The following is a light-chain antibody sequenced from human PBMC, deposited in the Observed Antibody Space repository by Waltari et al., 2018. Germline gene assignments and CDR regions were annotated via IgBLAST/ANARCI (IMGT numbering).Light chain of an antibody. CDR2: DVS. Sequence: QSITISCTGTSSDVGGYNYVSWYQQHPGKAPKLMIYDVSNRPSGVSNRFSGSKSGNTASLTISGLQAEDEADYYCSSYTSSSNWVFGGGTKLTVL. J-gene: IGLJ3*02. V-gene: IGLV2-14*04. CDR3: SSYTSSSNWV. CDR1: SSDVGGYNY.